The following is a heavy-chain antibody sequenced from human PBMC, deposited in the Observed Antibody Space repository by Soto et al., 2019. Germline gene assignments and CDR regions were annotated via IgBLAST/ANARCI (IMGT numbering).Heavy chain of an antibody. V-gene: IGHV1-69*13. J-gene: IGHJ6*02. D-gene: IGHD5-12*01. CDR3: AREYSCDVMDV. Sequence: SXKASFRASGGTXTSYAIGLVRQAPGQGLEWMGGIIPIFGTENYAQKFQGRVTITAEESMSTAYMQMSRMRSEATAVYYRAREYSCDVMDVWGQGITGTVS. CDR2: IIPIFGTE. CDR1: GGTXTSYA.